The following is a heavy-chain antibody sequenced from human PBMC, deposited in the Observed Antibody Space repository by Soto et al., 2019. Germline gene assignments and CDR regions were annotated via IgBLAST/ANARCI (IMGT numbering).Heavy chain of an antibody. J-gene: IGHJ4*02. CDR1: GGSISSGDYY. V-gene: IGHV4-30-4*01. CDR3: ARDGIAAAATDY. Sequence: QVQLQESGPGLVKPSETLSLTCTVSGGSISSGDYYWSWIRQPPGKGLEWIGYIYYSGSTYYNPSLKSRVTISVDTSKNQFSLKLNSVTAADTAVYYCARDGIAAAATDYWGQGTLVTVSS. CDR2: IYYSGST. D-gene: IGHD6-13*01.